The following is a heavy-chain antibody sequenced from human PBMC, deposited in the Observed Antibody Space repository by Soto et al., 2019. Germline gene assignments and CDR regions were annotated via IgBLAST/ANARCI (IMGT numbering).Heavy chain of an antibody. J-gene: IGHJ6*02. V-gene: IGHV4-61*01. CDR2: IYYSGSA. CDR3: ARDSYFDLKRGGYYYYAMDV. D-gene: IGHD3-10*01. CDR1: GGSVNSGSYY. Sequence: QVQLQESGPGLVKPSETLSLTCTVSGGSVNSGSYYWSWIRQPPGKGLEWVGHIYYSGSATYNPSLQSRVTILVDTSKDKFSLKLTCVTAADTAVYYCARDSYFDLKRGGYYYYAMDVWGQGTTVTVSS.